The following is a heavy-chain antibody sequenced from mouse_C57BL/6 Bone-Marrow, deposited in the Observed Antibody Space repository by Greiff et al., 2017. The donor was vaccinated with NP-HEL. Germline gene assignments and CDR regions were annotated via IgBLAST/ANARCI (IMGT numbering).Heavy chain of an antibody. CDR2: ISSGGSYT. V-gene: IGHV5-6*01. J-gene: IGHJ4*01. CDR1: GFTFSSYG. Sequence: EVKLVESGGDLVKPGGSLKLSCAASGFTFSSYGMSWVRQTPDKRLEWVATISSGGSYTYYPDSVKGRFTISRDNAKNTLYLQMSSLKSEDTAMYYCARLGLLSYAMDDWGQGTSVTVSS. D-gene: IGHD2-3*01. CDR3: ARLGLLSYAMDD.